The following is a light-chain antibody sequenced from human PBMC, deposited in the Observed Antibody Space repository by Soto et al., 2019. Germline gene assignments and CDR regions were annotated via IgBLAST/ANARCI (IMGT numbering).Light chain of an antibody. Sequence: EIVLTQSPGTLSLSPGERATLSCRASQSVSRSYLAWYQHKPGQAPRLLIYGASSRATGIPDRFSGSGSGTDFTLTISRLEPEDFAVYYCQQYGTTPRTFGQGTKVEIK. J-gene: IGKJ1*01. CDR2: GAS. V-gene: IGKV3-20*01. CDR3: QQYGTTPRT. CDR1: QSVSRSY.